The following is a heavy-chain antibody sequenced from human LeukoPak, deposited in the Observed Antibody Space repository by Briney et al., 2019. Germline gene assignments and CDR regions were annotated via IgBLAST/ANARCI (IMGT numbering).Heavy chain of an antibody. J-gene: IGHJ4*02. CDR2: IYTSGST. D-gene: IGHD4-17*01. CDR1: GASFSSSGCY. CDR3: ASETHYGDSL. Sequence: TLSLTCTVSGASFSSSGCYWGWIRQPPGKGLEWIGRIYTSGSTNYNPSLKSRVTMSVDTSKNQFSLKLSSVTAADTAVYYCASETHYGDSLWGQGTLVTVSS. V-gene: IGHV4-61*02.